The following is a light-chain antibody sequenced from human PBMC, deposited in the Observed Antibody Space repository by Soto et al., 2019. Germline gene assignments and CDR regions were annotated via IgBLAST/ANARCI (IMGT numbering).Light chain of an antibody. Sequence: QSVLTQPASVSGSPGQSITISCTGTSSDVCGYNLVSWYQQHPGKAPKLMISEVSGLPSGVSHRFSGSKSGNTASLTVSGLQAEDEADYYCSSYTNTSTLYVFGSGTKLTVL. CDR3: SSYTNTSTLYV. J-gene: IGLJ1*01. CDR2: EVS. V-gene: IGLV2-14*01. CDR1: SSDVCGYNL.